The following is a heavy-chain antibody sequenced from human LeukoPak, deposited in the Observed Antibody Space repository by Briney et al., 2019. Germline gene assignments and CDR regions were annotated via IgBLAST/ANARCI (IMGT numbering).Heavy chain of an antibody. V-gene: IGHV4-39*07. J-gene: IGHJ6*03. CDR1: GGSISSSSYY. Sequence: SETLSLTCTVSGGSISSSSYYWGWIRQPPGKGLEWIGSIYYSGSTNYNPSLKSRVTISVDTSKNQFSLKLSSVTAADTAVYYCARERGLVVPAAPTYYYYYYMDVWGKGTTVTISS. D-gene: IGHD2-2*01. CDR2: IYYSGST. CDR3: ARERGLVVPAAPTYYYYYYMDV.